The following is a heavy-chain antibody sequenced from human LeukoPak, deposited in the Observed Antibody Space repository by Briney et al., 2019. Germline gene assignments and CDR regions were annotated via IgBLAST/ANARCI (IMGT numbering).Heavy chain of an antibody. CDR2: IHYSGST. D-gene: IGHD1-1*01. J-gene: IGHJ5*02. CDR1: GGSISSGSYY. CDR3: ARPVPSRLGWFDP. V-gene: IGHV4-39*01. Sequence: SETLSLTCTVSGGSISSGSYYWSWIRQPAGKGLEWIGSIHYSGSTYYNPSLKSRVSISVHTSKNQFSLKLRSVTAADTAVYYCARPVPSRLGWFDPWGQGTLVTVSS.